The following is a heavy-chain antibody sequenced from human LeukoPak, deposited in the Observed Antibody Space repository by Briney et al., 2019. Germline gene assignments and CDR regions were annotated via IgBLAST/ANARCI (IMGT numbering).Heavy chain of an antibody. CDR2: ISSSSSYI. V-gene: IGHV3-21*01. CDR3: ARDLVVVPAAIQDFDY. J-gene: IGHJ4*02. D-gene: IGHD2-2*01. Sequence: GGSLRLSCAASGFTFSSYSMNWVRQAPGKGLEWVSSISSSSSYIYYADSVKGRFTISRDNAKNSPYLLMNSLRAEDTAVYYCARDLVVVPAAIQDFDYWGQGTLVTVSS. CDR1: GFTFSSYS.